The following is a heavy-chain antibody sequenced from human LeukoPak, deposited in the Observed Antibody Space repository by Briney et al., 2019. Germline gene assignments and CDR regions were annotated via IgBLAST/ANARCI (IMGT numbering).Heavy chain of an antibody. CDR3: ARVGYGDHAPTDAFDI. V-gene: IGHV4-39*01. Sequence: SETLSLTCTVSGDSVSSSSYYWDWIRQPPGKGLEWIGSISSDGNTHYNTSLKSRVTMSVDTSKNQFSLKLTSVTAADTAVYYCARVGYGDHAPTDAFDIWGQGTWSPSLQ. CDR1: GDSVSSSSYY. CDR2: ISSDGNT. D-gene: IGHD4-17*01. J-gene: IGHJ3*02.